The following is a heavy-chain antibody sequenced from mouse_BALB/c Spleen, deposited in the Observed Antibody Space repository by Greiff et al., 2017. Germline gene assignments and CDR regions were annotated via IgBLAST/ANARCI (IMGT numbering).Heavy chain of an antibody. CDR3: ARNRDGSRYWYFDV. CDR2: IWSGGST. D-gene: IGHD1-1*01. V-gene: IGHV2-4-1*01. J-gene: IGHJ1*01. CDR1: GFSLTSYG. Sequence: QVQLKQSGPGLVQPSQSLSITCTVSGFSLTSYGVHWVRQSPGKGLEWLGVIWSGGSTDYNAAFISRLSISKDNSKSQVFFKMNSLQADDTAIYYCARNRDGSRYWYFDVWGAGTTVTVSS.